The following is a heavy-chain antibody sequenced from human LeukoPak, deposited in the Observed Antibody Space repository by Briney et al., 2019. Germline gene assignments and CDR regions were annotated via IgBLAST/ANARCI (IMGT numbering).Heavy chain of an antibody. CDR1: GFTFSSYA. J-gene: IGHJ4*02. V-gene: IGHV3-23*01. CDR2: TSASGVNT. CDR3: AKGGGGGNGDHFVY. D-gene: IGHD1-1*01. Sequence: PGGSLSLSCAASGFTFSSYAMSWVGQAPGQELEWVSVTSASGVNTYHAEPVKGRFTIDTDNSKNTLYLQMNSLGATDTAVYSCAKGGGGGNGDHFVYWGQGPLVSVSS.